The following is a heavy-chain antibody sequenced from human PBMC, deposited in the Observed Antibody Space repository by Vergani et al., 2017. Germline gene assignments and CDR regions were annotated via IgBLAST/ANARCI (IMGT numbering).Heavy chain of an antibody. D-gene: IGHD6-13*01. CDR2: ISGSGGFT. Sequence: EVQLLESGGNLVQPGGSLRLSCAASGFTFTNFAMTWVRQAPGEGLEWVSGISGSGGFTYYADSVKGRFTISRDNSKNTMFLQMNSLRAEDTALYYCVKDRAASGNYWYFVLWGRGTLVTVSS. CDR3: VKDRAASGNYWYFVL. CDR1: GFTFTNFA. J-gene: IGHJ2*01. V-gene: IGHV3-23*01.